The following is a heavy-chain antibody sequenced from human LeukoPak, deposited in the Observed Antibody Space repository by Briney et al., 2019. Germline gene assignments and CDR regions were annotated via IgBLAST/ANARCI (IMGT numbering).Heavy chain of an antibody. V-gene: IGHV3-48*02. Sequence: PGGSLRLSCAASGFTFSSCSMNWVRQAPGKGLEWVSYISSSSSTIYYADSVKGRFTISRDNAKNSLYLQMNSLTDEDTAVYYCARTFYYNSSTYPNWFDPCGQGTLVTVSS. D-gene: IGHD3-22*01. J-gene: IGHJ5*02. CDR1: GFTFSSCS. CDR2: ISSSSSTI. CDR3: ARTFYYNSSTYPNWFDP.